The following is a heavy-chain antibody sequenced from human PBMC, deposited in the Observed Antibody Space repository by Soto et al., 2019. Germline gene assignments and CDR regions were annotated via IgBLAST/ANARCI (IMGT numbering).Heavy chain of an antibody. D-gene: IGHD1-26*01. J-gene: IGHJ4*02. CDR1: GGSISSYY. V-gene: IGHV4-59*01. Sequence: SETLSLTCTVSGGSISSYYWSWIRQPPGKGLEWIGYIYYSGSTNYNPSLKSRVTISVDTSKNQFSLKLSSVTAADTAVYYCARRIVGATTGFDYWGQGTLVTVSS. CDR2: IYYSGST. CDR3: ARRIVGATTGFDY.